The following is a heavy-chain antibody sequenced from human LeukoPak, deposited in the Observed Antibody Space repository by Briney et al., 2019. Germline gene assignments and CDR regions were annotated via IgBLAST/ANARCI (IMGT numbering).Heavy chain of an antibody. D-gene: IGHD3-22*01. CDR1: GYTFTSYA. CDR3: AETFYYYDSSGYYPNYYYYYMDV. V-gene: IGHV1-2*02. Sequence: ASVKVSCKASGYTFTSYAMNWVRQAPGQGLEWMGWINPNSGGTNYAQKFQGRVTMTRDTSISTAYMELSRLRSEDTAVYYCAETFYYYDSSGYYPNYYYYYMDVWGKGTTVTVSS. J-gene: IGHJ6*03. CDR2: INPNSGGT.